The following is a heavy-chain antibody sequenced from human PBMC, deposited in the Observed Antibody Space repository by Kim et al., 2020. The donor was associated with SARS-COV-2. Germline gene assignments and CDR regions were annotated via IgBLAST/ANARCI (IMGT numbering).Heavy chain of an antibody. J-gene: IGHJ4*02. CDR3: AEGGSQLFDY. CDR1: GFTFSSYS. D-gene: IGHD1-26*01. CDR2: ISSSSSYI. V-gene: IGHV3-21*01. Sequence: GGSLRLSCAASGFTFSSYSMNWVRQAPGKGLEWVSSISSSSSYIYYADSVKGRFTISRDNAKNSLYLQMNSLRAEDTAVYYCAEGGSQLFDYWGQGTLVTVSS.